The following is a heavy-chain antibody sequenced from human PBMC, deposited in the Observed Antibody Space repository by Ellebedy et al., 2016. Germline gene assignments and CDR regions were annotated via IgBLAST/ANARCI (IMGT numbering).Heavy chain of an antibody. Sequence: GGSLRLSCAASGFTFSSYGMHWVRQAPGKGLEWVAVISYDGSNKYYADSVKGRFTISRDNSKNTLYLQMNSLRAEDTAVYYCARDQLVVVNGSSFEGNWFDPWGQGTLVTVSS. V-gene: IGHV3-30*03. CDR2: ISYDGSNK. CDR3: ARDQLVVVNGSSFEGNWFDP. D-gene: IGHD3-22*01. CDR1: GFTFSSYG. J-gene: IGHJ5*02.